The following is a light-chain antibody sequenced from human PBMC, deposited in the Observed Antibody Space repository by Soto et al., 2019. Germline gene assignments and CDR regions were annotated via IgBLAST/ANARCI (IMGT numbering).Light chain of an antibody. V-gene: IGLV2-8*01. Sequence: QSALTQPPSASGSPGQSVTISCTGTSSDVGGYNYVSWYQQHPGKAPKLMIYEVSKRPSGVPDRFSGSKSGNTASLTVSGLQAEHEADYYSSSYAGSNNWVFGGGTKLTVL. CDR1: SSDVGGYNY. J-gene: IGLJ3*02. CDR2: EVS. CDR3: SSYAGSNNWV.